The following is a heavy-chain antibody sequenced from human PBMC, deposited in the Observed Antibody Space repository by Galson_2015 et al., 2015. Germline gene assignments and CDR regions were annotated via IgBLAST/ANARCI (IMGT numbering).Heavy chain of an antibody. Sequence: SVKVSCKASSYTFTSYAISWVRQAPGQGLEWMGWISAYNGNTNYAQKLQGRVTMTTDTSTSTAYMELRSLRSDDTAVYYCAREGYYDSSGYSNWGQGTLVTVSS. J-gene: IGHJ4*02. CDR2: ISAYNGNT. D-gene: IGHD3-22*01. CDR3: AREGYYDSSGYSN. V-gene: IGHV1-18*04. CDR1: SYTFTSYA.